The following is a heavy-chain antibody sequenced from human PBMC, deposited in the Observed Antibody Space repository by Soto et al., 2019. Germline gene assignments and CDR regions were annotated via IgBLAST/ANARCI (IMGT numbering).Heavy chain of an antibody. D-gene: IGHD3-10*01. CDR2: IIPIFGTA. CDR3: APAHQGFGFYCMAV. CDR1: GGTFSSYA. Sequence: QVQLVQSGAEVKKPGSSVKVSCKASGGTFSSYAISWVRQAPGQGLEWMGGIIPIFGTANYAQKFQGRVTITSDESTSTAYMALTSLRSDATAVYSCAPAHQGFGFYCMAVWGQVTTVTVSS. V-gene: IGHV1-69*05. J-gene: IGHJ6*02.